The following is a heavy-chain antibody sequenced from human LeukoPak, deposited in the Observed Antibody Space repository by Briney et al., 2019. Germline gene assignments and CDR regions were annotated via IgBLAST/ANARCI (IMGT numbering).Heavy chain of an antibody. V-gene: IGHV1-69*04. D-gene: IGHD1-26*01. Sequence: ASVKVSCKASGGTFSSYVISWVRQAPGQGLEWMGRIIPILGIANYAQKFQGRVTITADKSTSTAYMELSSLRSEDTAVYYCARVKKWELYDYWGQGTLVTVSS. J-gene: IGHJ4*02. CDR3: ARVKKWELYDY. CDR2: IIPILGIA. CDR1: GGTFSSYV.